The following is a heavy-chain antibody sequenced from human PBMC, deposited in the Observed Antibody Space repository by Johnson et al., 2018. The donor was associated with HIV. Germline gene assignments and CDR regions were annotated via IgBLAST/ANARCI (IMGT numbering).Heavy chain of an antibody. CDR3: ARQTLRAFDI. Sequence: VQLVESGGGVVQPGRSLRLSCAASGFTFSSYAMHWVRQAPGKGLEWVAVISYDGSNKYYADSVKGRFTISRDNSKNTLYLQMNSLRAEETALDYCARQTLRAFDIWGQGTMVTVSS. V-gene: IGHV3-30-3*01. CDR2: ISYDGSNK. CDR1: GFTFSSYA. J-gene: IGHJ3*02.